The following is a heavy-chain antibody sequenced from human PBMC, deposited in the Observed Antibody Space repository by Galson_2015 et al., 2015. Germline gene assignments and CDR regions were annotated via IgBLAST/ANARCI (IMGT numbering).Heavy chain of an antibody. Sequence: SLRLSCAASGFTFDDYPMHWVRQAPGKGLEWVSLISWDGGSTYYADSVKGRFTISRDNSKNSLYLQMDSLRTEDTALYYCAKGRGGAAMDYWGQGTLVTVSS. CDR2: ISWDGGST. CDR3: AKGRGGAAMDY. D-gene: IGHD2-2*01. V-gene: IGHV3-43*01. CDR1: GFTFDDYP. J-gene: IGHJ4*02.